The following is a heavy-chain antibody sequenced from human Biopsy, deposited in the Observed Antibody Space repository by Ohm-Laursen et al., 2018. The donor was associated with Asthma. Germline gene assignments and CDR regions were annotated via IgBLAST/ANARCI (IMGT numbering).Heavy chain of an antibody. CDR3: VRGSSSWHHGPFHYYYGLDV. CDR1: SGSGGYMRSGNYY. D-gene: IGHD6-13*01. Sequence: GTLSLTCSLSSGSGGYMRSGNYYWGWIRQPPWKGLEWIGSIYYSGTTYYNPSLESRVTVSADTSKNQFSLKLTSVTAADTAVYYCVRGSSSWHHGPFHYYYGLDVWGQGTTATVSS. J-gene: IGHJ6*02. CDR2: IYYSGTT. V-gene: IGHV4-39*01.